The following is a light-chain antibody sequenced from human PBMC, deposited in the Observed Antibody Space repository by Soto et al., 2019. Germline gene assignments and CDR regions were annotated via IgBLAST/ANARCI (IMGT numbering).Light chain of an antibody. V-gene: IGKV3-20*01. CDR2: GAS. Sequence: EIVLTQSPATLSLSPGESATLSCRASQSMSSSYLAWYQQKPGQAPRLVIYGASSRATGIPDRFSGSGSGTECTLTINRLEPEDFALYYCQQYGSSPLITFGPGTKVEIK. CDR3: QQYGSSPLIT. CDR1: QSMSSSY. J-gene: IGKJ3*01.